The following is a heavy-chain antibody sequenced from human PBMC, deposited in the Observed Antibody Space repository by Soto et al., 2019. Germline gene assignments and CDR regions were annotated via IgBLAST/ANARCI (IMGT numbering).Heavy chain of an antibody. V-gene: IGHV4-34*01. CDR1: GGSFSDFH. CDR2: IHHRGYT. J-gene: IGHJ6*03. Sequence: QVQLQQWGAGLLKPSETLSLTCAVYGGSFSDFHWSWIRQPPGKGLEWIGEIHHRGYTNYNPSLKSRVTMSVDTSKNQFSLKMASVTAADTAVYYCARTHYSMDVWDKGTTVTVSS. CDR3: ARTHYSMDV.